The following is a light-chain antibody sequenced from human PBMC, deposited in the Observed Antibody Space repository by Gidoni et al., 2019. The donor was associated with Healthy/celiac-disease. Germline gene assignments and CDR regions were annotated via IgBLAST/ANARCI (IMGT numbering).Light chain of an antibody. CDR1: SSDVGSYNL. V-gene: IGLV2-23*02. CDR3: CSYAGSSIVV. Sequence: QSALTQPASVSGSPGQSLTISCTGTSSDVGSYNLVSWYQQHPGKAPKPMIYEVSKRPSGVSNRFSGSKSGNTASLTISGLQAEDEADYYCCSYAGSSIVVFGGGTKLTVL. J-gene: IGLJ2*01. CDR2: EVS.